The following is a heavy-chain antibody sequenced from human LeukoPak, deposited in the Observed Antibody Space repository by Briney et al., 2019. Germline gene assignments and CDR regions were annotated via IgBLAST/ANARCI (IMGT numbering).Heavy chain of an antibody. Sequence: PWGSVRLSCAASGFTFSSYEMNWVRQAPGKGLEWVSYISSSGSTIYYADSVKGRFTISRDNAKNSLYLQMNSLRAEDTAVYYCARARPEVVVAARDNWFDPWGQGTLVTVSS. CDR1: GFTFSSYE. CDR2: ISSSGSTI. J-gene: IGHJ5*02. D-gene: IGHD2-15*01. V-gene: IGHV3-48*03. CDR3: ARARPEVVVAARDNWFDP.